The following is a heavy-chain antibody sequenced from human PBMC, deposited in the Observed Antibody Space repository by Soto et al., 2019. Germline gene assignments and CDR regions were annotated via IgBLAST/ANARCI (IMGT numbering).Heavy chain of an antibody. CDR3: AKNSGYYYYYALDV. J-gene: IGHJ6*02. V-gene: IGHV3-23*01. CDR1: GFTFSDYY. D-gene: IGHD1-7*01. Sequence: GGSQRLSYAASGFTFSDYYVSWVRQAPGKGLEWVSAISGSGGITYYADSVKGRFTISRDNSKNTLFLQMNSLRAEDSAVYYCAKNSGYYYYYALDVWGQGTTVTVSS. CDR2: ISGSGGIT.